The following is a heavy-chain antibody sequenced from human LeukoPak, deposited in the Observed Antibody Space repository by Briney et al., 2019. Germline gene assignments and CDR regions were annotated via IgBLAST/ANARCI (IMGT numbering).Heavy chain of an antibody. CDR3: ASSFNWNFLEH. J-gene: IGHJ4*02. V-gene: IGHV3-21*01. CDR2: ISPSSSYM. D-gene: IGHD1-7*01. Sequence: PGGSLRLSCAASGFTFSDYTMNWVRQAPGKGLEWVSSISPSSSYMYYADSVKGRFTISRDNTKNSLYLQMNSLRAEDTAVYYCASSFNWNFLEHWGQGTPVTVSS. CDR1: GFTFSDYT.